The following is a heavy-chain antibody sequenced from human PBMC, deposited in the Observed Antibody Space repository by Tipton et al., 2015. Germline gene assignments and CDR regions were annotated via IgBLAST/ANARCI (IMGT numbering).Heavy chain of an antibody. J-gene: IGHJ3*01. CDR2: VYNSGST. Sequence: LRLSCTVSGVFVGSGSYFWTWIRQSPGKGLEWIGYVYNSGSTYYNPSLKSRVSISVDTSKNQFSLKLTSVTAADTALYYCASQGYCSGGSCFFYWGQGTMVTVSS. CDR1: GVFVGSGSYF. D-gene: IGHD2-15*01. V-gene: IGHV4-61*01. CDR3: ASQGYCSGGSCFFY.